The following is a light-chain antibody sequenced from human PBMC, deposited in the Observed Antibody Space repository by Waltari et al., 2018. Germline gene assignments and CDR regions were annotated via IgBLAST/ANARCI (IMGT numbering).Light chain of an antibody. J-gene: IGKJ2*01. CDR2: KIS. V-gene: IGKV2-30*01. Sequence: DVVMTQSPLSLPVTLGQPASISCRPAQSLVFSDGNIYLSWFHHRPGQSPRRLIYKISNRDSGVPDRFSGGGAGTDFTLKISRVEAEDIGVYYCMQATHWPYTFGQGTKLEIK. CDR3: MQATHWPYT. CDR1: QSLVFSDGNIY.